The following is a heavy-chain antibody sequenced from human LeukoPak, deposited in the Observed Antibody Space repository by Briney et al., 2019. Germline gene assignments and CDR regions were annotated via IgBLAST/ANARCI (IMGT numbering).Heavy chain of an antibody. J-gene: IGHJ3*02. D-gene: IGHD3-3*01. Sequence: GRSLRLSCAASGFTFDDYAMHWVRQAPGKGLEWVSGICWNSGDIGYADSVKGRFTISRDNAKNSLYLQMNSLRAEDTALYYCAKDRNLNYDFWSGNIPGAFDIRGQGTMVTVSS. CDR3: AKDRNLNYDFWSGNIPGAFDI. CDR1: GFTFDDYA. CDR2: ICWNSGDI. V-gene: IGHV3-9*01.